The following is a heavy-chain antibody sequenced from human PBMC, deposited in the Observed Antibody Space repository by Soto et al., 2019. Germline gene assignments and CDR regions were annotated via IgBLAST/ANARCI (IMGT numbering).Heavy chain of an antibody. CDR2: INTDGSST. D-gene: IGHD2-8*01. Sequence: GGSLRLSCAASGLTFSSYWMHWVRQAPGKGLVWVSRINTDGSSTTYADSVKGRFTISRDNSKNTLYLQMNSLRAEDTAVYYCATRNAAGDYYYGMDVWGQGTTVTVSS. CDR1: GLTFSSYW. V-gene: IGHV3-74*01. CDR3: ATRNAAGDYYYGMDV. J-gene: IGHJ6*02.